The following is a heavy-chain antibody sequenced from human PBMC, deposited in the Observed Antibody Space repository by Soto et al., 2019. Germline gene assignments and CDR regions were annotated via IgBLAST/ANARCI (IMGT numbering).Heavy chain of an antibody. D-gene: IGHD3-3*01. CDR2: IYYSGST. CDR1: GGSISSYY. V-gene: IGHV4-59*01. Sequence: SETLSLTCTVSGGSISSYYWSWIRQPPGKGLEWIGYIYYSGSTNYNPSIKSRVNISVDKSKNQFSLKLSSVTAADTAVYYCARELEWYDYYYMDVWGKGTTVTVSS. J-gene: IGHJ6*03. CDR3: ARELEWYDYYYMDV.